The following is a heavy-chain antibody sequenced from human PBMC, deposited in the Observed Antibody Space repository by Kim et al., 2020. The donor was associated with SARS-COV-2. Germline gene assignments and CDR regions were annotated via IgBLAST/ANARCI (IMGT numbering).Heavy chain of an antibody. D-gene: IGHD1-1*01. J-gene: IGHJ4*01. V-gene: IGHV3-9*01. Sequence: GGSLRLSCAASGFTFGDYAMHWVRQAPGKGLEWVSGISWNSGSRGYADSVKGRFTISRDNAKNSLYLQMNRLRAEDTALYYCAKAHGASGTEEGYYFYY. CDR3: AKAHGASGTEEGYYFYY. CDR1: GFTFGDYA. CDR2: ISWNSGSR.